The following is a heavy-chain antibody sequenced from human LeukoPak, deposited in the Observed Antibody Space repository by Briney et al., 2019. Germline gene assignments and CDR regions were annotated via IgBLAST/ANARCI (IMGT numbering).Heavy chain of an antibody. V-gene: IGHV4-39*01. J-gene: IGHJ4*02. D-gene: IGHD3-22*01. CDR1: GGSISSSSYY. CDR3: ARQGDYYDSSGL. CDR2: IYYSGST. Sequence: PSETLSLTCTVSGGSISSSSYYWGWIRQPPGKGLEWIGSIYYSGSTYYNPSLKSRVTISVDTSKNQFSLKLSSVTAADTAVYYCARQGDYYDSSGLWGQGTLVTVSS.